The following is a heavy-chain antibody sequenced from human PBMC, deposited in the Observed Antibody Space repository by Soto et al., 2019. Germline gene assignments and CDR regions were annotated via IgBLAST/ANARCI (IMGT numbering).Heavy chain of an antibody. J-gene: IGHJ5*02. V-gene: IGHV4-39*01. CDR2: IYYSGST. CDR3: VPSNWFDP. CDR1: GGSISSSSYY. Sequence: QLQLQESGPGLVKPSETLSLTCTVSGGSISSSSYYWGWIRQPPGKGLEWIGRIYYSGSTYYNPSLKSRVTISVDTSKNQFSLTLSSVTAADTAVYYCVPSNWFDPWGQGTLVTVSS.